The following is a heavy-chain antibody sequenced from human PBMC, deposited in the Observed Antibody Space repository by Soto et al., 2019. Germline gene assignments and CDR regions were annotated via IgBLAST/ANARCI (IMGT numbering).Heavy chain of an antibody. CDR3: ASGGTPQNYYYYYMDV. Sequence: SVKVSCKASGGTFSSYTISWVRQAPGQGLEWMGRIIPILGIANYAQKFQGRVTITADKSTSTAYMELSSLRSEDTAVYYCASGGTPQNYYYYYMDVWGKGTTVTVSS. D-gene: IGHD2-15*01. V-gene: IGHV1-69*02. J-gene: IGHJ6*03. CDR2: IIPILGIA. CDR1: GGTFSSYT.